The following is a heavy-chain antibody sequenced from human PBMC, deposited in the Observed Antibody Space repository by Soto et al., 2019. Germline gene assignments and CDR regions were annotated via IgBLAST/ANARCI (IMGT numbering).Heavy chain of an antibody. Sequence: EVQLVESGGGLVQPGGSLRLSCAASGFTFSSYWMTWVRQAPGKGLGWVANIKQDGSEKYYVDSVKGRFTISRDNAKNSLYLQVNSLRAEDTAVYYCAGYSTSWGWFDPWGQGTLVTVSS. J-gene: IGHJ5*02. CDR2: IKQDGSEK. CDR3: AGYSTSWGWFDP. D-gene: IGHD6-13*01. V-gene: IGHV3-7*01. CDR1: GFTFSSYW.